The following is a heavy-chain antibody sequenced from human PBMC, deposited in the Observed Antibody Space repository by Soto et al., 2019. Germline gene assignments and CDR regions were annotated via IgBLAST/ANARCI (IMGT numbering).Heavy chain of an antibody. V-gene: IGHV1-3*01. J-gene: IGHJ5*02. D-gene: IGHD1-26*01. CDR2: INAGNGNT. CDR1: GYTFTSYA. CDR3: ARASGSSYWFDP. Sequence: ASVKVSFKASGYTFTSYAMHWVRQAPGQRLEWMGWINAGNGNTKYSQKFQGRVTITRDTSTSTAYMELRSLRSDDTAVYYCARASGSSYWFDPWGQGTLVTVSS.